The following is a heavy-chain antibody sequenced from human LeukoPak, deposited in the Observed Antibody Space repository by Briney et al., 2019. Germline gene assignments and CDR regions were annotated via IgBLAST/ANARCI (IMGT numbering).Heavy chain of an antibody. Sequence: TGGSLRLSREVSAFALRDHDMRWVRQAPGKGPEWVASISKDGINKYYGDSVKGRFTISRDNSENTLYLQLNSLRTEDTAVYYCAKDRGGSDWYQDYWGQGTLVTVSS. CDR2: ISKDGINK. J-gene: IGHJ4*02. CDR3: AKDRGGSDWYQDY. V-gene: IGHV3-30*18. CDR1: AFALRDHD. D-gene: IGHD3-9*01.